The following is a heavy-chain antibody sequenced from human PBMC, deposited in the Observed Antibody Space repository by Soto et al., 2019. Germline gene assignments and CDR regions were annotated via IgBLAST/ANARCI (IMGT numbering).Heavy chain of an antibody. CDR1: GGTFSSYA. Sequence: QVQLVQSGAEVKKPGSSVKVSCKASGGTFSSYAISWVRQAPGQGLEWMGGIIPIFGTANYAQKFQGRVTITADDSTSTAYMELSSLRSEATAVYYCARDGYSSSWYGSHFAYWGQGTLVTVSS. CDR2: IIPIFGTA. J-gene: IGHJ4*02. V-gene: IGHV1-69*12. CDR3: ARDGYSSSWYGSHFAY. D-gene: IGHD6-13*01.